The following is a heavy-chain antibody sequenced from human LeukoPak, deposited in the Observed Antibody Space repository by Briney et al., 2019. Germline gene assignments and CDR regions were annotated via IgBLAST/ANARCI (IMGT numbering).Heavy chain of an antibody. J-gene: IGHJ4*02. V-gene: IGHV3-23*01. D-gene: IGHD3-22*01. CDR2: VSTSGHST. Sequence: GGSLRLSCAASGFTFSTYSVNWVRQAPGEGLEWVSTVSTSGHSTYIADSVKGRFTMSRDNSKNTVYLQMNGLRAEDTAVYYCAKSNYDRSGYLGYWGQGTLVTVSS. CDR1: GFTFSTYS. CDR3: AKSNYDRSGYLGY.